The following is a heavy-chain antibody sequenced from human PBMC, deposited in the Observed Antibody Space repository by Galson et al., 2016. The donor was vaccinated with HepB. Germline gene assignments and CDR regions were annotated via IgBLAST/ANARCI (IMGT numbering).Heavy chain of an antibody. J-gene: IGHJ6*02. V-gene: IGHV5-51*01. D-gene: IGHD6-6*01. CDR1: GYRFTNHW. Sequence: QSGAEVKEPGESLKISCKGSGYRFTNHWIGWVRQMPGKGLEWMGIIYPGDSDTRYSPSFQGQVTISADKSISTAYLQWSSLKASDTAMYYCARHLFGSSSDYYGMGVWGQGTTVTVSS. CDR2: IYPGDSDT. CDR3: ARHLFGSSSDYYGMGV.